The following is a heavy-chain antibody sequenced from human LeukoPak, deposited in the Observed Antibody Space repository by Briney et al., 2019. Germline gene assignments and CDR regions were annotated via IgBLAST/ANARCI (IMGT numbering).Heavy chain of an antibody. Sequence: SGGSLRLSCAASGFTFSNYEMNWVRQAPGKGLEWLSYISGNGNTIYYAESLKGRFTISRDNARNSLYLQMNSLRADDTAVYYCARLLEPATGYYMDVWGKGTTVTISS. D-gene: IGHD5-24*01. CDR3: ARLLEPATGYYMDV. CDR2: ISGNGNTI. V-gene: IGHV3-48*03. CDR1: GFTFSNYE. J-gene: IGHJ6*03.